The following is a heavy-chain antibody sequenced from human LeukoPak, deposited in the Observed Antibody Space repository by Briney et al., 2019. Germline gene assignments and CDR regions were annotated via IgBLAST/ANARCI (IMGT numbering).Heavy chain of an antibody. CDR1: GGSISSHY. V-gene: IGHV4-59*08. CDR2: IYYSGSA. J-gene: IGHJ4*02. D-gene: IGHD5-18*01. Sequence: SETLSLTCTVSGGSISSHYWSWIRQPPGKGLEYFGYIYYSGSANYNPSLKSRVTMSVDTSKNQFSLKLTSVTAADTAVYYCARLAPCGNNYGCGSHFDYWGQGTLVTVTS. CDR3: ARLAPCGNNYGCGSHFDY.